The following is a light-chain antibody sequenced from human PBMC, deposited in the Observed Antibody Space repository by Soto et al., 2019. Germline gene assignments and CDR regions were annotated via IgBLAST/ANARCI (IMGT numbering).Light chain of an antibody. V-gene: IGKV3-20*01. CDR1: QSISSNF. Sequence: EIVLTQSPGTLSLSPGEGATLSCRASQSISSNFLAWYQQKPGQTPRLLIYDTSTRATGVPTRFSGSRSGTDFTLTISRLEPEDFAVYYCQQYGSSPQTFGQGTKVDIK. CDR3: QQYGSSPQT. J-gene: IGKJ1*01. CDR2: DTS.